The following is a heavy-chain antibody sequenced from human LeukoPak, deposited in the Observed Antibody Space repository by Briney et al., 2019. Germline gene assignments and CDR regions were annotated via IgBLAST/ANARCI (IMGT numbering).Heavy chain of an antibody. CDR1: GFIFSSYT. CDR3: ARDLYYFDNSGPTLDDY. CDR2: ITSTSSDI. V-gene: IGHV3-21*01. Sequence: PGGSLRLSCAASGFIFSSYTMNWVRQAPGKGREWVSSITSTSSDIYYADSVKGRFTISRDNAKNSLYLQMNSLRADDTAVYYCARDLYYFDNSGPTLDDYWGQGTLVTVSS. J-gene: IGHJ4*02. D-gene: IGHD3-22*01.